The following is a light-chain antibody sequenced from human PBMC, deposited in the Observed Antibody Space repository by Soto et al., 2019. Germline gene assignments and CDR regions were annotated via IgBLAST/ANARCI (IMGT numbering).Light chain of an antibody. J-gene: IGKJ1*01. Sequence: DIVMTQSPLSLPVTPGGPASISCRSSQSLLHSNGYNYLDWYLQKPGQSPQFLIYLGSNRASGAPDRFSGSGLGKNVTRKINRVGAEDFGCFYCMKALQTPWTFGQGTKVELK. CDR3: MKALQTPWT. CDR1: QSLLHSNGYNY. CDR2: LGS. V-gene: IGKV2-28*01.